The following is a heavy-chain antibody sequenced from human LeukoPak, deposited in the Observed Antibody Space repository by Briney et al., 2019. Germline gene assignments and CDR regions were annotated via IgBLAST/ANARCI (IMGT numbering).Heavy chain of an antibody. CDR1: GYSFTTYW. CDR2: IYPGDSDT. CDR3: ATYSHQLTRIDS. J-gene: IGHJ4*02. V-gene: IGHV5-51*01. Sequence: GESLKISCKASGYSFTTYWIGWVRQMPGKGLEWMGVIYPGDSDTRYSPSVQGQVTISADKSISTAYLQWSTLTASDTAIYYCATYSHQLTRIDSWGQGTLVTVSS. D-gene: IGHD2-15*01.